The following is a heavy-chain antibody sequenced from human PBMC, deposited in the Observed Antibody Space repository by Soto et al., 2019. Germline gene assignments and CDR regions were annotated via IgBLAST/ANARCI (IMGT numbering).Heavy chain of an antibody. V-gene: IGHV3-23*01. J-gene: IGHJ4*02. D-gene: IGHD3-22*01. CDR3: AKDITFDSSAYNY. Sequence: EVQLLESGGGLVQPGGSRRLSCTASGFTFSTYGMSWVRQAPGKGLEWVSSLSGDGTTTYYIDSVKGRFTIARDNSRNTLSLQTNSLRTEDTAVYYCAKDITFDSSAYNYWGQGILVTVSS. CDR1: GFTFSTYG. CDR2: LSGDGTTT.